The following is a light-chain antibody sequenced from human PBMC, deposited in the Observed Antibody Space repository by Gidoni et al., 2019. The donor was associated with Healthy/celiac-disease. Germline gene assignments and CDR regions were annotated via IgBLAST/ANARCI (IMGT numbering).Light chain of an antibody. CDR2: DAS. V-gene: IGKV3-11*01. CDR3: QQRSNWPNS. J-gene: IGKJ2*03. CDR1: QSVSSY. Sequence: EIVLTQSPATLSLSPGERATLSCRASQSVSSYLAWYQQKPGQAPRLLIYDASSGSGTDFTLTISSLEPEDFAVYYCQQRSNWPNSFDQGTKLEIK.